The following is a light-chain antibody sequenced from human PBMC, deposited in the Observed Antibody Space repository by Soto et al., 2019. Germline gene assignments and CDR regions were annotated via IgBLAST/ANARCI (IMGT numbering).Light chain of an antibody. CDR2: GAS. CDR1: QSVSSNY. V-gene: IGKV3-20*01. CDR3: QHYGSSPET. Sequence: EIVLTQSPGTLSLSPGERATLSCRASQSVSSNYLAWYQQKPGQAPRLLIYGASSRATGIPDRFSGSGSGTDFTHTISRLEPEDFAVYYCQHYGSSPETFGQGTKVDIK. J-gene: IGKJ1*01.